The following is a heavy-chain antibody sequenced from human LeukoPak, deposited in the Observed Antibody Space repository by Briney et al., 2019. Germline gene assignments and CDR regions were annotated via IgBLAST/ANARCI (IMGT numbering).Heavy chain of an antibody. V-gene: IGHV4-4*07. CDR2: IYASGTT. CDR3: ARGVVPAAISRYYYYYMDV. CDR1: GGSISSYY. D-gene: IGHD2-2*02. Sequence: SETLSLTCTVSGGSISSYYWNWIRQPTGKGLEWIGHIYASGTTNYNPSLKSRVTMSVDTSKNQFSLNLSSVTAADTAVYYCARGVVPAAISRYYYYYMDVWGKGTTVTVSS. J-gene: IGHJ6*03.